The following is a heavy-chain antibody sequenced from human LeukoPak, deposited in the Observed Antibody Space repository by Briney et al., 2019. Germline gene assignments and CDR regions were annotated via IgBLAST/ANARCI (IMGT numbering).Heavy chain of an antibody. D-gene: IGHD3-10*01. CDR3: ARGYLGGYYPLSFDY. CDR1: GFTFSSYW. CDR2: ITSSSSYI. J-gene: IGHJ4*02. Sequence: GGSLRLSCAASGFTFSSYWMSWVRQAPGKGLEWVSSITSSSSYIYYADSVKGRFTLSRDNAKNSLFLQMNSLRAEDTAVYYCARGYLGGYYPLSFDYWGQGTLVTVSS. V-gene: IGHV3-21*01.